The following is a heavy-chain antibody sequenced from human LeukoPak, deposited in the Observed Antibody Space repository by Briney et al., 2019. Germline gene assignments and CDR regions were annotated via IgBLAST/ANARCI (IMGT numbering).Heavy chain of an antibody. J-gene: IGHJ6*02. D-gene: IGHD3-10*01. V-gene: IGHV4-34*01. CDR3: ARNGFGESAEGPYYYYGMDV. CDR2: INHSGST. CDR1: GGSFSGYY. Sequence: SETPSLTCAVYGGSFSGYYWSWIRQPPGKGLEWIGEINHSGSTNYNPSLKSRVTISVDTSKNQFSLKLSSVTAADTAVYYCARNGFGESAEGPYYYYGMDVWGQGTTVTVSS.